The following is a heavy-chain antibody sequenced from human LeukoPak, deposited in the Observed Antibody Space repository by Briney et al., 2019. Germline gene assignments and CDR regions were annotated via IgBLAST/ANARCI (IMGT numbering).Heavy chain of an antibody. CDR3: ARSLNSLGSPDY. J-gene: IGHJ4*02. CDR2: ISYDRSNK. D-gene: IGHD3-16*01. V-gene: IGHV3-30-3*01. Sequence: GGSLRLSCAASGFTFSSYAMHWVRQAPGKGLEWVAVISYDRSNKYYADSVKGRFTISRDNSKNTLYLQMNSLRAEDTAVYYCARSLNSLGSPDYWGQGTLVTVSS. CDR1: GFTFSSYA.